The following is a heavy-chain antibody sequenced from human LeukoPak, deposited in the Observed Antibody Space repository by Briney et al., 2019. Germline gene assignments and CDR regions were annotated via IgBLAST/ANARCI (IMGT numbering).Heavy chain of an antibody. V-gene: IGHV1-24*01. Sequence: ASVKVSCKVSGYTLTELSMHWVRQAPGKGLEWMGGFDPEDGETIYAQKFQGRVTMTEDTSTGTAYMELSSLRSEDTAVYHCARGGWSDYKESDPFDIWGQGTMVTVSS. CDR1: GYTLTELS. CDR2: FDPEDGET. CDR3: ARGGWSDYKESDPFDI. J-gene: IGHJ3*02. D-gene: IGHD1-26*01.